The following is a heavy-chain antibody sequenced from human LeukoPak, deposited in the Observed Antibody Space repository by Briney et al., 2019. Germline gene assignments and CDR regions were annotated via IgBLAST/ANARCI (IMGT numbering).Heavy chain of an antibody. Sequence: SETLSLTCTVSGGSISSGSYYWSWIRQPAGKGLEWIGRIYTSGSTNYNPSLKSRVTISVDTSKNQFSLKLSSVTAADTAVYYCARATLRGYSYGYDYWGQGTLVTVSS. CDR3: ARATLRGYSYGYDY. V-gene: IGHV4-61*02. D-gene: IGHD5-18*01. CDR2: IYTSGST. J-gene: IGHJ4*02. CDR1: GGSISSGSYY.